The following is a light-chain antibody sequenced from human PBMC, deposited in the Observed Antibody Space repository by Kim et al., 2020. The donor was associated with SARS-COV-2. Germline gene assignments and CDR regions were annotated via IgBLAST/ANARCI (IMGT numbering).Light chain of an antibody. CDR3: NSRDSSGVV. V-gene: IGLV3-19*01. J-gene: IGLJ2*01. Sequence: SSEPTQDPTVSVALGQTVKITCRGDSLRNYYASWYQQKPGQAPILVFYGKNNRPSGIPHRFSGSSSRDTATLTITGTQAEDEADYYCNSRDSSGVVFGGGTKVTVL. CDR1: SLRNYY. CDR2: GKN.